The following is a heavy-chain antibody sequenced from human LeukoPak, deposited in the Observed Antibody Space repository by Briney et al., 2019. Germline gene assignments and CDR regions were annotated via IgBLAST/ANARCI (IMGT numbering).Heavy chain of an antibody. CDR2: ISAYNGNT. D-gene: IGHD2-2*02. CDR3: AMKAVPRPRLYDAFDF. V-gene: IGHV1-18*01. Sequence: ASVKVSCKASGHSFTIYGISWVRQAPGQGLEWMGWISAYNGNTKYAQKLQGRVTMTTDTSTSTAYMELRSLRSDDTAVYYCAMKAVPRPRLYDAFDFWGQGTVVTVSS. J-gene: IGHJ3*01. CDR1: GHSFTIYG.